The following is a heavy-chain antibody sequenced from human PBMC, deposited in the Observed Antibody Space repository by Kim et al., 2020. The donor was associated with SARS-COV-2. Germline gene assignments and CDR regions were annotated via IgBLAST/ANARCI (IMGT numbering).Heavy chain of an antibody. V-gene: IGHV4-4*02. CDR1: GGSISSSNW. CDR2: IYHSGST. J-gene: IGHJ3*02. Sequence: SETLSLTCAVSGGSISSSNWWSWVRQPPGKGLEWIGEIYHSGSTNYNPSLKSRVTISVDKSKNQFSLKLSSVTAADTAVYYCARVNTMIVVVTNDAFDIWGQGTMVTVSS. CDR3: ARVNTMIVVVTNDAFDI. D-gene: IGHD3-22*01.